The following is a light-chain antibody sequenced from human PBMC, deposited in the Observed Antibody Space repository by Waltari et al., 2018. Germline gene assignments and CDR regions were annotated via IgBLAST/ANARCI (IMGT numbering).Light chain of an antibody. V-gene: IGKV2-28*01. CDR3: MQCLQTLWT. CDR2: LGS. CDR1: QSLLHRNGNNY. J-gene: IGKJ1*01. Sequence: DIVVTQSPLSLPVTPGEPASISCRSSQSLLHRNGNNYLDWYLLKPGQSPQLLIYLGSNRASGVPDRFSGRGSGTDFTLRISRVEAEDVGVYYGMQCLQTLWTFGPGTKVEIK.